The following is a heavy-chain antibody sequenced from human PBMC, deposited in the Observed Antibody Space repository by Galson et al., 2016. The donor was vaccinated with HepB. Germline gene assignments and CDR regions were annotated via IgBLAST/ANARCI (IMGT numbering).Heavy chain of an antibody. CDR2: ICSTSSYI. V-gene: IGHV3-21*01. CDR1: GFTFSSYS. Sequence: SLRLSCAASGFTFSSYSMNWVRQPPGKGLEWVSPICSTSSYIYYADSVKGRFTISRDNAKNSLYLQMNSLRAEDTAAYYCARAIAFHYFESSGPSLPDYWGQGTLVTVSS. J-gene: IGHJ4*02. CDR3: ARAIAFHYFESSGPSLPDY. D-gene: IGHD3-22*01.